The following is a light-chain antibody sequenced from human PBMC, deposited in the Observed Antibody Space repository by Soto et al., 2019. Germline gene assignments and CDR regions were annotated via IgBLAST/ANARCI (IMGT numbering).Light chain of an antibody. Sequence: EIILTHSPDTLSLSPCERATLSFSASQTVSSNYLAWYQLRPGQAPRLLIYGASTRATGIPDRFSGSGSGTDFSLTIRGLKPEDFAVYYCQQYRMSPNTFGQGTRLEI. CDR2: GAS. CDR1: QTVSSNY. V-gene: IGKV3-20*01. J-gene: IGKJ5*01. CDR3: QQYRMSPNT.